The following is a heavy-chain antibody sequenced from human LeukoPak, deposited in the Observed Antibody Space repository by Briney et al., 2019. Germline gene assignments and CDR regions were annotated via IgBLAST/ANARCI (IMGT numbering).Heavy chain of an antibody. Sequence: GGSLRLSCAASGFTFSSYAMHWVRQAPGKGLEYVSAISSNGGSTYYGNSVKGRFTISRDNSKNTLYLQMGSLRAEDMAVYYCARGNDFWSGYWSHSDYWGQGTLVTVSS. D-gene: IGHD3-3*01. V-gene: IGHV3-64*01. CDR2: ISSNGGST. CDR1: GFTFSSYA. CDR3: ARGNDFWSGYWSHSDY. J-gene: IGHJ4*02.